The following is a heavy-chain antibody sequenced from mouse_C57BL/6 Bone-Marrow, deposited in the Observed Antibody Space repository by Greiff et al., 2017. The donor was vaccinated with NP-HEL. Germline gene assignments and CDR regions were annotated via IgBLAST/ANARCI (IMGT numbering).Heavy chain of an antibody. V-gene: IGHV5-17*01. CDR1: GFTFSDYG. D-gene: IGHD2-4*01. J-gene: IGHJ3*01. Sequence: EVMLVESGGGLVKPGGSLKLSCAASGFTFSDYGMHWVRQAPEKGLEWVAYISSGSSTIYYADTVKGRFTISRDNAKNTLFLQMTSLSSEDTAMYYCARTDYDAPPFAYWGQGTLVTVSA. CDR3: ARTDYDAPPFAY. CDR2: ISSGSSTI.